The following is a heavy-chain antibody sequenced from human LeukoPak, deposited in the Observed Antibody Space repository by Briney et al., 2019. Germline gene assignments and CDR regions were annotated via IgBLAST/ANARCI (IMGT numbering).Heavy chain of an antibody. J-gene: IGHJ4*02. CDR1: GFTFSSYS. V-gene: IGHV3-21*01. D-gene: IGHD3-22*01. CDR2: ISSSSSYI. Sequence: PGGSLRLSCAASGFTFSSYSMDWVRQAPGKGLEWVSSISSSSSYIYYADSVKGRFTISRDNAKNSLYLQMNSLRAEDTAVYYCARRAYYYDSSGQPWGQGTLVTVSS. CDR3: ARRAYYYDSSGQP.